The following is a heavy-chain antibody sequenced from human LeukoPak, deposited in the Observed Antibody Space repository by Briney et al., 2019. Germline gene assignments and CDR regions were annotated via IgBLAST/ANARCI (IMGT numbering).Heavy chain of an antibody. Sequence: GGSLRLSCAASGFTFSSYAMSWVRQPPGKGLEWVSAISGSGGSTYYADSVKGRFTTSRDNSKNTLYLQMNSLRAEDTAVYYCADFGVVILPKSGKVFDYWGQGTLVTVSS. D-gene: IGHD3-3*01. J-gene: IGHJ4*02. V-gene: IGHV3-23*01. CDR3: ADFGVVILPKSGKVFDY. CDR2: ISGSGGST. CDR1: GFTFSSYA.